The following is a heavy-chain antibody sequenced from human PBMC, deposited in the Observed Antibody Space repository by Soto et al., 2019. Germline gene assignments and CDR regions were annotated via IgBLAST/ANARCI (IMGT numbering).Heavy chain of an antibody. J-gene: IGHJ6*02. CDR3: ATPDDYGDGDLRFYYYYGMDV. Sequence: GGSLRLSCAASGFTFSSYSMNWVRPAPGKGLAWVSYISSSSSTIYYADSVKGRFTISRDNAKNSLYLQMNSLRDEDTAVYYCATPDDYGDGDLRFYYYYGMDVWGQGTTVTVSS. V-gene: IGHV3-48*02. CDR1: GFTFSSYS. D-gene: IGHD4-17*01. CDR2: ISSSSSTI.